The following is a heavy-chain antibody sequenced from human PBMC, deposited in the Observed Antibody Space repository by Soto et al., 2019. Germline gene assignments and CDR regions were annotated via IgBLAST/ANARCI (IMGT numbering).Heavy chain of an antibody. CDR3: ARFGTSYDTSGFLY. CDR1: GFTFGGHW. V-gene: IGHV3-74*01. CDR2: ISSGGTTT. J-gene: IGHJ4*02. D-gene: IGHD3-22*01. Sequence: GGSLRLSCAASGFTFGGHWMHWVRQAPGKGLVYVSRISSGGTTTNYAESVKGRFTISRDNARNTLYLQMNSLRVEDTAVYYCARFGTSYDTSGFLYWGQGTPVTVSS.